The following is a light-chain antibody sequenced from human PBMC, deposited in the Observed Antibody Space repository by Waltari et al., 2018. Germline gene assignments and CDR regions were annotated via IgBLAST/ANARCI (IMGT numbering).Light chain of an antibody. Sequence: QTVVTQEPSLTVSPGGKVTLTCASSTGAVTSDYYPNWVQQKPGQAPSALMHSTNVRYSWTPTRVSGSLLGEKAALTLSGGQPEDEADYYCLLYYGGPWVFGGGTKVTVL. CDR3: LLYYGGPWV. V-gene: IGLV7-43*01. CDR1: TGAVTSDYY. CDR2: STN. J-gene: IGLJ3*02.